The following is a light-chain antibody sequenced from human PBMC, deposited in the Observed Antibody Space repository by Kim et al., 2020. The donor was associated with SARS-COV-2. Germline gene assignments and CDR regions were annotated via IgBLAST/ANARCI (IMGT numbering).Light chain of an antibody. V-gene: IGLV3-19*01. CDR1: ILRKYH. Sequence: AEGQTGSITGQGDILRKYHASWYQQKPGHALVLVIYGKDSRASGIPDRFAGSSAGDTTSLTITGAQAEDEADYDCNSRVGSGDHYVFGAGTKVTV. CDR3: NSRVGSGDHYV. CDR2: GKD. J-gene: IGLJ1*01.